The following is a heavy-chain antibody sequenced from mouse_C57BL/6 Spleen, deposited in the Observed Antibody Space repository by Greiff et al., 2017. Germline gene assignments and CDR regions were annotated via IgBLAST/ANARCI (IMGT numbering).Heavy chain of an antibody. J-gene: IGHJ4*01. CDR1: GFTFSDYG. D-gene: IGHD1-1*01. Sequence: EVMLVESGGGLVKPGGSLKLSCAASGFTFSDYGMHWVRQAPEKGLEWVAYISSGSSTIYYADTVKGRFTISRDNAKNTLFLQMTSLRSEDTAMYYCARITKVYAMDYWGQGTSVTVSS. V-gene: IGHV5-17*01. CDR2: ISSGSSTI. CDR3: ARITKVYAMDY.